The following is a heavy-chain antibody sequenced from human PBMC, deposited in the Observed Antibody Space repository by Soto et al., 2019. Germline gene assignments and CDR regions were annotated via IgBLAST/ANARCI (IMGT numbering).Heavy chain of an antibody. CDR1: GFTFSSYS. CDR2: ISSSSSYI. Sequence: EVQLVESGGGLVKPGGSLRLSCAASGFTFSSYSMNWVRQAPGKGLEWVSTISSSSSYIYYADSVKGRFTISRDNAKNSLYLQLNSLRAEDTAVYYCARGLDGLSIDYWGQGTLVTVSS. CDR3: ARGLDGLSIDY. J-gene: IGHJ4*02. V-gene: IGHV3-21*01. D-gene: IGHD1-1*01.